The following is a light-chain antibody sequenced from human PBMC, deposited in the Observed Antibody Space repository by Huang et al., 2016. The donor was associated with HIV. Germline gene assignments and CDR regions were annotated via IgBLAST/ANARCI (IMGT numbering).Light chain of an antibody. CDR1: QSVSSS. CDR2: DTS. J-gene: IGKJ3*01. V-gene: IGKV3-11*01. CDR3: QQRSNWPLFT. Sequence: EIVLTQSPATLSLSPGERATLSCKASQSVSSSLAWYQQKPGQAPRLLIYDTSNRATGIPARVSGSESGTDFTLTSSSLEPEDFAVYYCQQRSNWPLFTFGPGTKVDIK.